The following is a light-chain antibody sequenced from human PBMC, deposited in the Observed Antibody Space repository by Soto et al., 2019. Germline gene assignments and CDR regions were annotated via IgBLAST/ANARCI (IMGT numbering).Light chain of an antibody. J-gene: IGLJ1*01. CDR2: DVS. CDR1: SSDVGGYNY. Sequence: QSVLTQPASVSGSPRQSITISCTGTSSDVGGYNYVSWYQQHPGKAPKLMIYDVSNRPSGVSNRFSGSKSGNAASLTISGLQAEDEADYYCSSYTSSSTSSYVFGTGTKVTVL. CDR3: SSYTSSSTSSYV. V-gene: IGLV2-14*01.